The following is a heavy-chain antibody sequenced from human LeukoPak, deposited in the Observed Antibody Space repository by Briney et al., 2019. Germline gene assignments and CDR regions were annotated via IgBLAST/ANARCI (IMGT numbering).Heavy chain of an antibody. J-gene: IGHJ4*02. CDR2: ISNNGGYT. CDR3: AKQLGYRSDGSCYFPY. V-gene: IGHV3-23*01. Sequence: GGSLRLSCAASGFTFSSSAMSWVRQAPGKGLEWVSAISNNGGYTYYADSVQGRFTISRDNSKSTLCLQMISLRAEDTAVYYCAKQLGYRSDGSCYFPYWGQGTLVTVSS. D-gene: IGHD2-15*01. CDR1: GFTFSSSA.